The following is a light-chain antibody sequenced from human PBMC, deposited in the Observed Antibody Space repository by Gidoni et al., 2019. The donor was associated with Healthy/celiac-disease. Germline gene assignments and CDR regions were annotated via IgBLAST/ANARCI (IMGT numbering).Light chain of an antibody. CDR3: RQRSDWPPTWT. Sequence: EIVLTQSPATLSLSPGERATLSCRASQSVSSYLAWYQQKPGQAPRLLIYDASNRATGIPARFSGSGSGTDFTLTISSPVPEDFAVYYCRQRSDWPPTWTFGQGTKVEIK. CDR1: QSVSSY. J-gene: IGKJ1*01. CDR2: DAS. V-gene: IGKV3-11*01.